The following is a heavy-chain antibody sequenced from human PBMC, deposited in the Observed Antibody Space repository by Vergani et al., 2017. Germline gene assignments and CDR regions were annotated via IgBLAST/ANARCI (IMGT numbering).Heavy chain of an antibody. J-gene: IGHJ6*02. CDR3: ARSGDSDYVWANYYFNGMDV. CDR2: IYYSRST. V-gene: IGHV4-31*03. CDR1: GGSISSGCYY. D-gene: IGHD3-16*01. Sequence: QLQLQESGPGLVKPSQTLSLTCTVSGGSISSGCYYWSWTRQHPGKGLGWIGYIYYSRSTYYNPSLKRRVTRSVDTSKNQFSLKLSSVTAADAAVYYCARSGDSDYVWANYYFNGMDVWGQGTTVTVSS.